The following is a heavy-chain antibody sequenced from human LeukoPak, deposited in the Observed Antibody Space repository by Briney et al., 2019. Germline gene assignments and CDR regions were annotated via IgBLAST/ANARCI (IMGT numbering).Heavy chain of an antibody. CDR2: IYYSGST. Sequence: SQTLPLTCTVSGGSVSSGSYYWSWIRQPPGKGLEWIGYIYYSGSTNYNPSLKSRVTISVDTSKNQFSLKLSSVTAADTAVYYCASRDGYNSPFDYWGQGTLVTVSS. V-gene: IGHV4-61*01. CDR3: ASRDGYNSPFDY. D-gene: IGHD5-24*01. J-gene: IGHJ4*02. CDR1: GGSVSSGSYY.